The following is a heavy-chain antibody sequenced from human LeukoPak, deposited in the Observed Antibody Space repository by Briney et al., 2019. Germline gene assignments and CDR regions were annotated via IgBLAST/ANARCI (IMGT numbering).Heavy chain of an antibody. D-gene: IGHD3-22*01. Sequence: SQTLSLTCALSGDSVSNSSAAWSWIRQSPSRGLEWLGRTYYRSKWYHDSAISVKSRITVNPDTSKNQFSLQLNSVTPEDTAVYYCARAVIGPKYFDLWGRGTLVTVSS. CDR3: ARAVIGPKYFDL. CDR1: GDSVSNSSAA. CDR2: TYYRSKWYH. J-gene: IGHJ2*01. V-gene: IGHV6-1*01.